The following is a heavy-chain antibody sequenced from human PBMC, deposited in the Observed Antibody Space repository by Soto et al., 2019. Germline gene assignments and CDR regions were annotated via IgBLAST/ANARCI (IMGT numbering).Heavy chain of an antibody. CDR3: ARDDEYSGNGMDV. Sequence: QVQLVESGGGVVQPGRSLRLSCAASGFTFSNYGMHWVRQAPGKGLEWVAVILNDGSNRYHADSVKDRFTISGDNSKNTLYLQMNSLRADATAVYYCARDDEYSGNGMDVWGQGTTVTVS. CDR1: GFTFSNYG. V-gene: IGHV3-33*01. J-gene: IGHJ6*02. D-gene: IGHD3-10*01. CDR2: ILNDGSNR.